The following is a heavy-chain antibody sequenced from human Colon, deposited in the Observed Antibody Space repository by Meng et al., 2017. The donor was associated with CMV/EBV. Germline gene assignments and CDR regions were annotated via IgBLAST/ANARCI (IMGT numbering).Heavy chain of an antibody. CDR3: ARGRSRIAARRYNWFDP. CDR2: MNPNSGNT. V-gene: IGHV1-8*03. Sequence: ASVTVSCKASGYTFTSYDINWVRQATGQGLEWMGWMNPNSGNTGYAQKFQGRVTITRNTSISTAYMELSSLRSEDTAVYYCARGRSRIAARRYNWFDPWGQGTLVTVSS. J-gene: IGHJ5*02. CDR1: GYTFTSYD. D-gene: IGHD6-6*01.